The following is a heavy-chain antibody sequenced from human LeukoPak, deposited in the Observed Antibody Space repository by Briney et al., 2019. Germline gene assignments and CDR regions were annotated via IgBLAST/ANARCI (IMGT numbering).Heavy chain of an antibody. D-gene: IGHD2-2*01. Sequence: SVKVSCKASGGTFSSYAITWVRQAPGQGLEWMGRIIPILGTADYAQKFQGRVTITADKSTSTAYMELSSLRSEDTAMYYCARDVGCSSIFCHNWFDPWGQGTLVTVSS. CDR3: ARDVGCSSIFCHNWFDP. CDR1: GGTFSSYA. CDR2: IIPILGTA. V-gene: IGHV1-69*04. J-gene: IGHJ5*02.